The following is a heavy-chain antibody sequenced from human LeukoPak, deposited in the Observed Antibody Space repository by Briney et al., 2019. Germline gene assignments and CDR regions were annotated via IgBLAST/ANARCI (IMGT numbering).Heavy chain of an antibody. J-gene: IGHJ4*02. CDR3: GRGYCSSTSCQYYFDN. V-gene: IGHV1-3*01. CDR1: GYTFTNYA. D-gene: IGHD2-2*01. CDR2: INAGNGDT. Sequence: ASVKVSCKASGYTFTNYAIHWVRQAPGQRLEWMGWINAGNGDTKYSQKFQGRVTITRDTSASTAYMELSSLRSEDTAVYSCGRGYCSSTSCQYYFDNWGQGTPVTVSS.